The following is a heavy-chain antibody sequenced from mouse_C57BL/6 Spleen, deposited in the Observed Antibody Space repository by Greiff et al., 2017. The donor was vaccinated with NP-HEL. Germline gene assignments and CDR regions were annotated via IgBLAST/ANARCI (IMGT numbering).Heavy chain of an antibody. CDR2: IDPNSGGT. J-gene: IGHJ1*03. D-gene: IGHD1-1*01. V-gene: IGHV1-62-3*01. CDR3: AREGVITTVVASWYFDV. CDR1: GYTFTSYW. Sequence: VQLQQPGAELVKPGASVKLSCKASGYTFTSYWMHWVKQRPGRGLEWIGRIDPNSGGTKYNEKFKSKATLTADKSSSTAYMQLSSLTSEDSAVYFCAREGVITTVVASWYFDVWGTGTTVTVSS.